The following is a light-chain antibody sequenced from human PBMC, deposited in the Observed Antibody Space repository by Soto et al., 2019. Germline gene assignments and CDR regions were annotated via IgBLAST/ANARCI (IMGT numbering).Light chain of an antibody. CDR1: SSNIGNNY. CDR3: GTWDSSLSAVV. J-gene: IGLJ2*01. CDR2: ESN. Sequence: QSVLTQPPSVSAAPGQKVTISCSGSSSNIGNNYVSWYQHLPGTAPKLLIYESNKRPSGIPDRFSGSKSGKSATLGITGLQTGDEADYYCGTWDSSLSAVVFGGGTKVTVL. V-gene: IGLV1-51*02.